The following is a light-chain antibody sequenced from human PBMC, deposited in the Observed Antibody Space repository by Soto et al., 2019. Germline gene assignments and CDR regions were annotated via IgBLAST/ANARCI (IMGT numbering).Light chain of an antibody. J-gene: IGKJ2*01. CDR2: AAS. Sequence: IVLTQSPGTLSLSPGERATLSCRAIQSVSSSYLAWYQQKPGQATRLFIYAASIRATGTPDRFSGSGSGTDFTLTISRLEPEDFVVYYCQQYGSATLYTFGQGTRLEIK. V-gene: IGKV3-20*01. CDR3: QQYGSATLYT. CDR1: QSVSSSY.